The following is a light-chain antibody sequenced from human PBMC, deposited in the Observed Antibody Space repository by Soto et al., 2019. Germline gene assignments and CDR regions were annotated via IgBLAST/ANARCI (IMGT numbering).Light chain of an antibody. CDR1: CGSVSTSSY. Sequence: QTGVTQEPSFSVSRGGTGRLSCVLHCGSVSTSSYPSWHQQPPGPTPRTLIYSTSNRSAGVPDRFSGSILANKAPLTITRAPADDASDYYCLLYMGSGIYVFGPGTKV. J-gene: IGLJ1*01. V-gene: IGLV8-61*01. CDR3: LLYMGSGIYV. CDR2: STS.